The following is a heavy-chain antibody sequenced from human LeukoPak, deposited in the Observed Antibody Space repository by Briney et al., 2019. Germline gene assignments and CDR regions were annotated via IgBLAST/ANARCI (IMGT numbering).Heavy chain of an antibody. CDR3: AREGDGYNPSFDY. V-gene: IGHV4-59*01. CDR1: GGSISSYY. CDR2: IYYRGST. J-gene: IGHJ4*02. D-gene: IGHD5-24*01. Sequence: SETLSLTCTVSGGSISSYYWSWIRQPPGKGLEWIGYIYYRGSTNYNPSLKSRVTISVDTSKNQFSLKLSSVTAADTAVYYCAREGDGYNPSFDYWGQGTLVTVSS.